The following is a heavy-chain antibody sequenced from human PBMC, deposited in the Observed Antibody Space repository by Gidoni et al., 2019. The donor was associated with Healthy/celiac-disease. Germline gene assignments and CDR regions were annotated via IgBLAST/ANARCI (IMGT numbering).Heavy chain of an antibody. CDR2: IYHSGST. J-gene: IGHJ4*02. CDR1: GGSISSSNW. Sequence: GGSISSSNWWSWVRQPPGKGLEWIGEIYHSGSTNYNPSLKSRVTISVDKSKNQFSLKLSSVTAADTAVYYCARGWGLVGATHFDYWGQGTLVTVSS. V-gene: IGHV4-4*02. CDR3: ARGWGLVGATHFDY. D-gene: IGHD1-26*01.